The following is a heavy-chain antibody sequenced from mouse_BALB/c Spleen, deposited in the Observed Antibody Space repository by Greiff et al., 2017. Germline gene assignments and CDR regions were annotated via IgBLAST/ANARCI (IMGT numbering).Heavy chain of an antibody. J-gene: IGHJ3*01. Sequence: EVQLVESGGGLVQPGGSLRLSCATSGFTFTDYYMSWVRQPPGKALEWLGFIRNKANGYTTEYSASVKGRFTISRDNSQSILYLQMNTLRAEDSATYYCARDMRVPFAYWGQGTLVTVSA. CDR2: IRNKANGYTT. CDR1: GFTFTDYY. CDR3: ARDMRVPFAY. V-gene: IGHV7-3*02.